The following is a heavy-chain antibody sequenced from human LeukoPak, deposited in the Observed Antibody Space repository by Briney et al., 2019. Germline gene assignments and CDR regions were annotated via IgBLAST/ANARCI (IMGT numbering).Heavy chain of an antibody. D-gene: IGHD2-15*01. V-gene: IGHV4-59*01. CDR2: IYYSGST. J-gene: IGHJ1*01. CDR1: GGSISSYY. Sequence: SETLSLTCTVSGGSISSYYWSWIRQPPGKGLEWIGYIYYSGSTNYNPSLKSRVTTSVDTSKNQFSLKLSSVTAADTAVYYCARDARYCSGGSCSRTGPFQHWGQGTLVTVSS. CDR3: ARDARYCSGGSCSRTGPFQH.